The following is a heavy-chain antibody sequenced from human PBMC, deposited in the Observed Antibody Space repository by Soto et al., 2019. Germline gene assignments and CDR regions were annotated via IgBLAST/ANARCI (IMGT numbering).Heavy chain of an antibody. CDR1: GFPFSDLW. CDR3: TSLSVAVDYFAFDI. Sequence: EVQLVESGGGLIQPGGSLRLSCTASGFPFSDLWRHWVRQAPGKGLEWVSRISHDGSSTSHADSVRGRFSISRDNAKNTVYLQMNSLRAEDTAVYYCTSLSVAVDYFAFDIWGQGTVVTVS. D-gene: IGHD6-19*01. J-gene: IGHJ3*02. CDR2: ISHDGSST. V-gene: IGHV3-74*01.